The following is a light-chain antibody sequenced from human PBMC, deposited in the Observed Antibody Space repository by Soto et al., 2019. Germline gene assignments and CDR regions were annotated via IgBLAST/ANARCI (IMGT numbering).Light chain of an antibody. V-gene: IGKV1-9*01. CDR1: QGISSY. CDR3: QKFNNYPLT. J-gene: IGKJ3*01. Sequence: DIQLTQSPSFLSASVGDRVTITCRASQGISSYLAWYQHTPGKAPKLLIYAASTLQSGVPSRFSGSGSGTEFTLTISSLQPADFATYYCQKFNNYPLTFGPGTKVDIK. CDR2: AAS.